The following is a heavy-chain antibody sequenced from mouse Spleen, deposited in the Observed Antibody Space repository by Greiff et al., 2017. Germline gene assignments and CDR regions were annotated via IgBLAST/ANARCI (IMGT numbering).Heavy chain of an antibody. CDR3: ARNKDYYGSSFYWYFDV. J-gene: IGHJ1*01. CDR1: GFSLTSYA. D-gene: IGHD1-1*01. Sequence: QVQLQQSGPGLVAPSQSLSITCTVSGFSLTSYAISWVRQPPGKGLEWLGVIWTGGGTNYNSALKSRLSLSKDNSKSQVFLKMNSLQTDDTARYYCARNKDYYGSSFYWYFDVWGAGTTVTVSS. V-gene: IGHV2-9-1*01. CDR2: IWTGGGT.